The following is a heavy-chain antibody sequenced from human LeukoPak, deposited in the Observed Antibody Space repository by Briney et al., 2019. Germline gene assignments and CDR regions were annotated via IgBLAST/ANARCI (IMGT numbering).Heavy chain of an antibody. D-gene: IGHD3-9*01. V-gene: IGHV4-34*01. CDR2: INHSGST. CDR1: GGSFSGYY. CDR3: ARWAINLEYYYYYYGMDV. J-gene: IGHJ6*02. Sequence: SETLSLTCAVYGGSFSGYYWSWIRQPPGKGLEWIGEINHSGSTNYNPSLKSRVTIPVDTSKNRFSLKLSSVTAADTAVYYCARWAINLEYYYYYYGMDVWGQGTTVTVSS.